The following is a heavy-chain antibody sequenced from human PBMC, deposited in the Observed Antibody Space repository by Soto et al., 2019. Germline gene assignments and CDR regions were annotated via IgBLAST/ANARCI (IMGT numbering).Heavy chain of an antibody. V-gene: IGHV3-23*01. Sequence: EVQLLESGGGLVQPGGSLRLSCAASGFTFNNYVMAWVRQAPGKGLEWVSGISGSDGSTVYADSMKGRFSISRDNSKNKLYLQVHSLRAGDTAVYYCVRVNFRETQLWLEAFDYWGRGTLVSVSS. J-gene: IGHJ4*02. D-gene: IGHD3-10*01. CDR2: ISGSDGST. CDR3: VRVNFRETQLWLEAFDY. CDR1: GFTFNNYV.